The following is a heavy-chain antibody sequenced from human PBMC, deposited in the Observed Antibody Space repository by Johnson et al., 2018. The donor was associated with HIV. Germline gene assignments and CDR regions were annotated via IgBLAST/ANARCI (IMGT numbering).Heavy chain of an antibody. J-gene: IGHJ3*02. D-gene: IGHD2-2*01. CDR1: GFTFSDYY. CDR2: IYSGGST. V-gene: IGHV3-66*02. CDR3: ARPLPAAYNAFDI. Sequence: VQLVESGGGVVQPGRSLRLSCAASGFTFSDYYMSWVRQAPGKGLEWVSVIYSGGSTYYADSVMGLFTISRDNSKNTLYLQMNSLRAEDTAVYYCARPLPAAYNAFDIWGQGTMVTVSS.